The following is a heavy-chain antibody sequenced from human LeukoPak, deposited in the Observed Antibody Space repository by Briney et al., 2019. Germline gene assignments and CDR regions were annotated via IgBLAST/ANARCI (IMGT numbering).Heavy chain of an antibody. Sequence: PGESLRLSCAASGFTFSSYSMNWVRQAPGKGLEWVSSISSSSSYIYYADSVKGRFTISRDNAKNSLFLQMNSLRAEDTAVYYCARASTWVPGKDSSGYYYPYAFDLWGQGTMVTVSS. CDR2: ISSSSSYI. V-gene: IGHV3-21*01. CDR3: ARASTWVPGKDSSGYYYPYAFDL. J-gene: IGHJ3*01. D-gene: IGHD3-22*01. CDR1: GFTFSSYS.